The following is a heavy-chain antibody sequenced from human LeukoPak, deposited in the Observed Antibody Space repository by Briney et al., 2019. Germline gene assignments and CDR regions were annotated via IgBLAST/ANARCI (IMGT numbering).Heavy chain of an antibody. CDR3: ARAYSPTSWGLAAADYYYMDA. CDR2: INPNSGGT. Sequence: ASVKVSCKASGYTFTGYYMHWVRQAPGHGLEWMGWINPNSGGTNYAQKFQGRVTMTRDTSISTAYMELNRLTSDDTAVYYCARAYSPTSWGLAAADYYYMDAWGKGTTVTVSS. CDR1: GYTFTGYY. V-gene: IGHV1-2*02. J-gene: IGHJ6*03. D-gene: IGHD6-13*01.